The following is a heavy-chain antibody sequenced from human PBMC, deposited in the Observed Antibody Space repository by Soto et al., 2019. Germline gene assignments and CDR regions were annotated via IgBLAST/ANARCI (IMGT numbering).Heavy chain of an antibody. Sequence: QVQLVESGGGVVQPGRSLRLPCEASGFSFRDYDMHWVRQAPGKGLEWVAGISYDGTKKTYGDSVKGRFTIFRDNSKNTLYLQMDSLRPDDTAVYFCAKHDTLEATRAWGFDYCGRGTLVTVSS. CDR1: GFSFRDYD. CDR2: ISYDGTKK. D-gene: IGHD1-26*01. J-gene: IGHJ4*02. CDR3: AKHDTLEATRAWGFDY. V-gene: IGHV3-30*18.